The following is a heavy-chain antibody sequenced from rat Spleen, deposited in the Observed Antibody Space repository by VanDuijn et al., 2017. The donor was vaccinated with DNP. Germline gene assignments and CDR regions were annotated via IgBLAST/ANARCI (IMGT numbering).Heavy chain of an antibody. J-gene: IGHJ3*01. CDR1: GFTFSDYN. CDR2: ISTVGSNA. V-gene: IGHV5-25*01. D-gene: IGHD1-4*01. CDR3: ARPYGYNNGGFAY. Sequence: EVQLVESGGGLVQPGRSLKLSCAASGFTFSDYNMAWVRQAPTKGLEWVASISTVGSNAYYRDSVKGRFTISRDNAKSTLYLQMNSLRSEDMATYYCARPYGYNNGGFAYWGQGTLVTVSS.